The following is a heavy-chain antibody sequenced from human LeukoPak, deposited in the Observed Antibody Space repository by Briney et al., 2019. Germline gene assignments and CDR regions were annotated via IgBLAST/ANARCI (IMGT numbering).Heavy chain of an antibody. J-gene: IGHJ4*02. Sequence: SETLSLTCAVYGGSFSGYYWSWIRQSPGKGLEWIGEINHSGSTNYNPSLKSRATISVDTSKNQFSLKLSSVTAADTAVYYCARGGYYYGSGSYYRPPPYFDYWGQGTLVTVSS. D-gene: IGHD3-10*01. CDR2: INHSGST. V-gene: IGHV4-34*01. CDR1: GGSFSGYY. CDR3: ARGGYYYGSGSYYRPPPYFDY.